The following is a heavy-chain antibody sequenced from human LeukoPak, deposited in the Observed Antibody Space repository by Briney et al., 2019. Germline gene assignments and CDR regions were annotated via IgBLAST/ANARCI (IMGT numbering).Heavy chain of an antibody. D-gene: IGHD6-13*01. V-gene: IGHV4-59*01. CDR3: ARDQGPDEYSSSWLPAGYGMDV. J-gene: IGHJ6*02. CDR2: IYYSGTT. Sequence: SETLSLTCTVSGGSISSYYWSWIRQPPGKGLEWIGYIYYSGTTNYNPSLKSRVTISVDTSKNQFSLKLSSVTAADTAMYYCARDQGPDEYSSSWLPAGYGMDVWGQGTTVTVSS. CDR1: GGSISSYY.